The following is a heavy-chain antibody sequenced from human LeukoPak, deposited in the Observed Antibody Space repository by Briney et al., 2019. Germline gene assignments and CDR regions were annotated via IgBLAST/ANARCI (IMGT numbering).Heavy chain of an antibody. D-gene: IGHD6-19*01. CDR1: GFTFSNFG. Sequence: PGGSLRLSCAASGFTFSNFGMHWVRQAPGKGLEWVAFIRYDGDNKHYADSVKARFTISRDNSMDTLYLQMNSLRAEDTAMYYCAKGIAVAFAYYFDYWGQGTLVTVSS. J-gene: IGHJ4*02. V-gene: IGHV3-30*02. CDR3: AKGIAVAFAYYFDY. CDR2: IRYDGDNK.